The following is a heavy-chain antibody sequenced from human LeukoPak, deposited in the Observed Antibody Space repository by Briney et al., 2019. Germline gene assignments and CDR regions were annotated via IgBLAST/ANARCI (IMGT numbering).Heavy chain of an antibody. J-gene: IGHJ6*02. CDR1: GFTVSNNY. D-gene: IGHD3-22*01. CDR2: IYSDGRT. V-gene: IGHV3-66*01. CDR3: ARSHYYDSSGIFSYYYGLDV. Sequence: PGGSLRLSCAASGFTVSNNYMSWVRQAPGKGLEWVSVIYSDGRTYYADSVKGRFTISRDNAKNTLYLQMNSLRSEDTAVYYCARSHYYDSSGIFSYYYGLDVWGRGTTVTVSS.